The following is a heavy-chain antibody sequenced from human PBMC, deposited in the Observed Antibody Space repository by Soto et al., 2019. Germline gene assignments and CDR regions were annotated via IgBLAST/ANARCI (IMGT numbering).Heavy chain of an antibody. V-gene: IGHV4-61*08. CDR3: TREQSDDNYFDP. J-gene: IGHJ5*02. Sequence: SETLSLTCTVSGAALISRGYFYTWVRQPPGKGLEWLGYIYYSGGTNYNPSLKSRVTISLDKSKSQFSLRLISVTAADTAVYYCTREQSDDNYFDPWGQGTLVTVSS. CDR1: GAALISRGYF. D-gene: IGHD6-19*01. CDR2: IYYSGGT.